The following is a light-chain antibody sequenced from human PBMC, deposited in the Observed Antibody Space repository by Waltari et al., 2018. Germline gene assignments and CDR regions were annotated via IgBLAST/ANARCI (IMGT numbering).Light chain of an antibody. J-gene: IGKJ2*03. CDR2: AAT. Sequence: DIQMTQSPSSLSASVGDNVTITCRASQGISSYLNWFQQKPGKAPKLLIYAATTLQSGVPSRFSGSGSGTEFTLTISSLQPEDFAAYYCLQHNSYPYSFGQGTKVEIK. CDR1: QGISSY. V-gene: IGKV1-17*01. CDR3: LQHNSYPYS.